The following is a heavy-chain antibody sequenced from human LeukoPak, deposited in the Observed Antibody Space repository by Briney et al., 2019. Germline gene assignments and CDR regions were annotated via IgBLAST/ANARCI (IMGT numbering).Heavy chain of an antibody. CDR2: INAGNGNT. Sequence: ASVKVSCKASGYTFTSYAMHWVRQAPGQRLEWMGWINAGNGNTKYSQKFQGRVTITRDTSASTAYMELSSLRSEDTAVYYCARIHSLSYYYGMDVWGEGTTVTVSS. V-gene: IGHV1-3*01. CDR3: ARIHSLSYYYGMDV. J-gene: IGHJ6*04. CDR1: GYTFTSYA. D-gene: IGHD3-16*02.